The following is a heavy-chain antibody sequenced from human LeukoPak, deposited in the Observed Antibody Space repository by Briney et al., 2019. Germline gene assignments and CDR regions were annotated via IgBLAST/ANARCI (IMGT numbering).Heavy chain of an antibody. CDR1: GGSISSSSYY. V-gene: IGHV4-39*01. CDR2: IYYSGST. D-gene: IGHD2-8*01. J-gene: IGHJ5*01. CDR3: ARAVLATKSEHWFDS. Sequence: SETLSLTRTVSGGSISSSSYYWGWIRQPPGKGLEWIGSIYYSGSTYYNPSLKSRVTISVDTSKNQFSLKLSSVTAADTAVYYCARAVLATKSEHWFDSWGQGTLVTVSS.